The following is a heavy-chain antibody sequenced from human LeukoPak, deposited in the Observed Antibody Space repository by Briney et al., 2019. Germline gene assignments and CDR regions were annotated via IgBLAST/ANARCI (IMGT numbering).Heavy chain of an antibody. Sequence: VQPGGSLRLSCAASGFTFSSYWLSWVRQAQGKGLEWGANINQDGSEKYYVDSVKGRFTISRDNAKNSLYLQMNSLRAEDTAVYYCASHPYDILTGYYKYYFDYWGQGTLVTVSS. CDR3: ASHPYDILTGYYKYYFDY. D-gene: IGHD3-9*01. J-gene: IGHJ4*02. CDR1: GFTFSSYW. CDR2: INQDGSEK. V-gene: IGHV3-7*03.